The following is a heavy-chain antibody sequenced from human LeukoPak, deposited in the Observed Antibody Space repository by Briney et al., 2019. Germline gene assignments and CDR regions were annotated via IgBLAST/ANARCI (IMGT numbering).Heavy chain of an antibody. V-gene: IGHV3-30*18. D-gene: IGHD3-16*01. CDR3: AKGGGITRPYFDY. J-gene: IGHJ4*02. Sequence: GGSLRLSCAASGFTFSNYGMHWVRQAPGKGLEWVAVISYDGSNTYYADSVKGRFTISRDNSKNTLHLQMNSLRAEDTAVYYCAKGGGITRPYFDYWGQGTLVTVSS. CDR1: GFTFSNYG. CDR2: ISYDGSNT.